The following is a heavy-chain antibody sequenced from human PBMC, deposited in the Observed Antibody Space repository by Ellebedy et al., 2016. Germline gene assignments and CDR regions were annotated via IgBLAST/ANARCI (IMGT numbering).Heavy chain of an antibody. CDR3: YYGHYSGS. CDR1: GFTFGNFF. Sequence: GESLKISXVASGFTFGNFFMTWVRQAPGKGLEWVSTISGAGTNTYFADSVRGRFTISRDNSANTLYLHMSSLRAEDTAVYYCYYGHYSGSWGQGTLVTVSS. CDR2: ISGAGTNT. V-gene: IGHV3-23*01. D-gene: IGHD4-17*01. J-gene: IGHJ4*02.